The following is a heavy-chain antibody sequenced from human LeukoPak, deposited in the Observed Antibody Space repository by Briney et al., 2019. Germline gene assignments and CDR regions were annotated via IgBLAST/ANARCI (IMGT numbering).Heavy chain of an antibody. V-gene: IGHV4-61*05. J-gene: IGHJ4*02. D-gene: IGHD2-2*02. Sequence: SETLSLTCTVSGASISSSSYYWGWIRQPPGKGLEWIGYIYYSGSTNYNPSLKSRVTISVDTSKNQFSLKLSSVTAADTAVYYCARRGERCSSTSCYTLFDYWGQGTLVTVSS. CDR1: GASISSSSYY. CDR2: IYYSGST. CDR3: ARRGERCSSTSCYTLFDY.